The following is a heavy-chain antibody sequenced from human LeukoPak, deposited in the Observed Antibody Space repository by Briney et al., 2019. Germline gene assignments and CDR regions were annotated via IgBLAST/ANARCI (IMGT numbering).Heavy chain of an antibody. CDR3: MRSVGSTNWYAY. CDR1: GYTFSDYY. CDR2: INPHSGGT. Sequence: ASVKVSCKASGYTFSDYYIRWVRQAPGQGLEWIGWINPHSGGTNSAQKFQGRVTMTRDTSISTAYMALNNLRSDDAAVYYCMRSVGSTNWYAYWGQGTHVIVSS. V-gene: IGHV1-2*02. J-gene: IGHJ5*01. D-gene: IGHD2-15*01.